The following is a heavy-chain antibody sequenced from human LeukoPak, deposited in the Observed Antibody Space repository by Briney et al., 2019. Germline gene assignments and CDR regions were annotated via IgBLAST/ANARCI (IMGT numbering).Heavy chain of an antibody. Sequence: GGSLRLSCAASGFTFSSYAMSWVRQAPGKGLEWVSVIYSGGSTYYADSVKGRFTISRDNSKNTLYLQMNSLRAEDTAVYYCARDRVIGSGYYYFDYWGQGTLVTVSS. V-gene: IGHV3-53*01. CDR2: IYSGGST. D-gene: IGHD3-22*01. J-gene: IGHJ4*02. CDR1: GFTFSSYA. CDR3: ARDRVIGSGYYYFDY.